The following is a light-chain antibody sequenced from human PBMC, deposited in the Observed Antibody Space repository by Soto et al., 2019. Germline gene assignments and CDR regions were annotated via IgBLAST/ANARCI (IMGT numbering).Light chain of an antibody. J-gene: IGKJ1*01. CDR3: QQYNNWPPWT. V-gene: IGKV3-15*01. CDR2: GAS. CDR1: QSVSSN. Sequence: EIVMTQSPATLSVSPGERATLSCRASQSVSSNLSWYHQKPGQAPRLLIYGASTRATGIPSRFSGSGSGTEFTLTISSLQSADFAVYYCQQYNNWPPWTFGQGTKVDIK.